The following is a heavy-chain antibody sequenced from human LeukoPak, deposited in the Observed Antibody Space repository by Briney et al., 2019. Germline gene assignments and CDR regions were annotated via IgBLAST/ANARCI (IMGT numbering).Heavy chain of an antibody. D-gene: IGHD3-16*01. CDR3: ARRLVPWAFDI. V-gene: IGHV3-7*05. CDR1: GFTFSSYW. CDR2: IKQDGSEK. Sequence: GGSLGLSCAASGFTFSSYWMSWVRQAPGKGLEWVANIKQDGSEKYYVDSVKGRFTISRDNAKNSLYLQMNSLRAEDTPGYYCARRLVPWAFDIWGQGTMVTVS. J-gene: IGHJ3*02.